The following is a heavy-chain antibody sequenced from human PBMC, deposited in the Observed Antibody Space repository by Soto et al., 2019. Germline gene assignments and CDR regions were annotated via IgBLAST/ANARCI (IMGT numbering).Heavy chain of an antibody. CDR2: IYRNGNT. J-gene: IGHJ1*01. V-gene: IGHV4-30-2*01. D-gene: IGHD5-12*01. Sequence: ALSLTCAGSGGSLCRGGFPWGWIRQPPGKGLEWIGYIYRNGNTYYNPSLKSRVTISIDTSKNQFSLKLTSMTAADTAVYYCARGHDANDNWGQGTLVTVSS. CDR3: ARGHDANDN. CDR1: GGSLCRGGFP.